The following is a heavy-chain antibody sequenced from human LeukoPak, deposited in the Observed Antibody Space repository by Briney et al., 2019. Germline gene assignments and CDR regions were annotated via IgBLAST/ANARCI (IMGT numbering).Heavy chain of an antibody. CDR3: ARVFSAAATV. CDR2: IYSGGTT. D-gene: IGHD2-15*01. J-gene: IGHJ4*02. CDR1: GFTVSNNY. Sequence: GGSLRLSCAASGFTVSNNYMSWVRQAPGKGLEWVSIIYSGGTTYYADSVKGRFTISRDNSKNTLYLQMNSLRAEDTAVYYCARVFSAAATVWGQGTLVTVSS. V-gene: IGHV3-53*01.